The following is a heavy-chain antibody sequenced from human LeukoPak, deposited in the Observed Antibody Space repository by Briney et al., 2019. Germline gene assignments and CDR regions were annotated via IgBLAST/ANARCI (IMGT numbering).Heavy chain of an antibody. D-gene: IGHD4-17*01. CDR1: GFTFSDCA. J-gene: IGHJ4*02. CDR3: AKDLHGDYGDYFDY. CDR2: ISGSGGST. V-gene: IGHV3-23*01. Sequence: GGSLRLSCAASGFTFSDCAMSWVRQAPGKGLEWVSVISGSGGSTNYADSVKGRFTISRDNSKSTLYLQMNSLRAEDTAVYYCAKDLHGDYGDYFDYWGPGTLVTVSS.